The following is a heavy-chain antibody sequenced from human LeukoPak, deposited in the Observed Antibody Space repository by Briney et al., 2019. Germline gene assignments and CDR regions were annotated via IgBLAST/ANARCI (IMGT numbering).Heavy chain of an antibody. V-gene: IGHV1-18*04. J-gene: IGHJ4*02. Sequence: ASVKVSCKASGYTFTSYSINWVRRAPGRGLEWMGWISPSNGDTSYAQKVQDRVTMTTDTSTTTVYMELRSLGSDDTAIYYCVRDSGWELRHFFFDDWGQGTLVTVSS. CDR3: VRDSGWELRHFFFDD. CDR2: ISPSNGDT. CDR1: GYTFTSYS. D-gene: IGHD4-23*01.